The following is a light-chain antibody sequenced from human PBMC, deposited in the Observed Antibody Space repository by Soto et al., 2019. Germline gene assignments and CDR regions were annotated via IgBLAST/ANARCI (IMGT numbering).Light chain of an antibody. CDR3: QQYSTLPHT. V-gene: IGKV3-20*01. J-gene: IGKJ2*01. CDR1: QSVTNSF. Sequence: NVLTQSPGTLSLSPGERATLSCRASQSVTNSFFAWYQQKPGQAPRLLIYGVSSRATVIPDRFSGSGSGTDFTLTISGLEPEDFVVYFCQQYSTLPHTFGQGTNLEV. CDR2: GVS.